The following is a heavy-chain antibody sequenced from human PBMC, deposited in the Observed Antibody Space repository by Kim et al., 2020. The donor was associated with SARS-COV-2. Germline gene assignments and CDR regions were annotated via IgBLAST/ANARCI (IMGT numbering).Heavy chain of an antibody. CDR3: AKGGGDSSVSLTDYFD. Sequence: GGSLRLSCAASGFTLGDYSMHWVRQAPGKGLEWVSDIRSDSGCIGYADSVMGRFTISRDNAKNSLWLQMNSLRLDDTAVYYCAKGGGDSSVSLTDYFD. CDR1: GFTLGDYS. D-gene: IGHD3-9*01. J-gene: IGHJ4*01. CDR2: IRSDSGCI. V-gene: IGHV3-9*01.